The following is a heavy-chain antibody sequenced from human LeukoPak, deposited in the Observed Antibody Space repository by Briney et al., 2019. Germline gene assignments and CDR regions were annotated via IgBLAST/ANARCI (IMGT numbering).Heavy chain of an antibody. CDR1: GYTFTSYG. V-gene: IGHV1-18*01. J-gene: IGHJ6*02. D-gene: IGHD4-17*01. Sequence: ASVKVSCKASGYTFTSYGISWVRQAPGQGLEWMGWISAYNGNTNYAQKLQGRVTVTTDTSTSTAYMELRSLRSDDTAVYYCAVSGDASYYYYGMDVWGQGTTVTVSS. CDR2: ISAYNGNT. CDR3: AVSGDASYYYYGMDV.